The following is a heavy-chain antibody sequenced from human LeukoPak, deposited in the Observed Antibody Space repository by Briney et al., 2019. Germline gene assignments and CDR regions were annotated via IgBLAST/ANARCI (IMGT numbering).Heavy chain of an antibody. Sequence: AASGKVSCKASGYTFTGYYMHWVRQAPGQGLEWMGWINTNTGNPTYAQGFTGRFVFSLDTSVSTAYLQICSLKAEDTAVYYCTSDRQNDFWSGYYTQGYYYGMDVWGQGTTVTVSS. V-gene: IGHV7-4-1*01. D-gene: IGHD3-3*01. CDR1: GYTFTGYY. CDR2: INTNTGNP. CDR3: TSDRQNDFWSGYYTQGYYYGMDV. J-gene: IGHJ6*02.